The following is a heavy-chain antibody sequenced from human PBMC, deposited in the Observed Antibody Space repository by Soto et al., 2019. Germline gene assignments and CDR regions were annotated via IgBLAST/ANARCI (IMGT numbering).Heavy chain of an antibody. D-gene: IGHD1-26*01. CDR3: ASDLVGASDSYGLDV. J-gene: IGHJ6*02. CDR2: IWHDGNNK. CDR1: GFTFSHYG. V-gene: IGHV3-33*01. Sequence: GGSLRLSCTASGFTFSHYGMHWVRQAPGKGLEWVAIIWHDGNNKYYADSVRGRFIISRDNSKNRLYLQMNSLRAEDTAVYYCASDLVGASDSYGLDVWGQGTPVTVSS.